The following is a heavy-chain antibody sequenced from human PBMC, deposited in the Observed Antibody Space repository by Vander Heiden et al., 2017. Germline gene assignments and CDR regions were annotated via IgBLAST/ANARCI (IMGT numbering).Heavy chain of an antibody. CDR1: GFTFSSYS. CDR2: ISSSSSYI. Sequence: EVQLVESGGGLVKPGGSLRLSCAASGFTFSSYSMNWVRQAPGKGLEWVSSISSSSSYIYYADSVKGRFTISRDNAKNSLYLQMNSLRAEDTAVYYCARDSPLVRGVRATYYYGMDVWGQGTTVTVSS. V-gene: IGHV3-21*01. CDR3: ARDSPLVRGVRATYYYGMDV. J-gene: IGHJ6*02. D-gene: IGHD3-10*01.